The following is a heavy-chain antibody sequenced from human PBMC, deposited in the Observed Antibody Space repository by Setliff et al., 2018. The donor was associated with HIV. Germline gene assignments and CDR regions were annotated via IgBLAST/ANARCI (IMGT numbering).Heavy chain of an antibody. CDR3: ARLPRGSWRWDY. CDR1: GDSMCVDC. V-gene: IGHV4-4*09. CDR2: IYSNGIT. J-gene: IGHJ4*02. D-gene: IGHD5-12*01. Sequence: TGSGDSMCVDCWSWIRQHSGKGLEWIGYIYSNGITRYNPSLKSRVTISLDTSKIEFSLSLKSVTAADTAIYYCARLPRGSWRWDYWGQGRLVTVSS.